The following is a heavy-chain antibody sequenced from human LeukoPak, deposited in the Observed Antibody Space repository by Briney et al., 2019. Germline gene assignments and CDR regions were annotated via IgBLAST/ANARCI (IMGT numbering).Heavy chain of an antibody. CDR1: GDSITTSGYY. V-gene: IGHV4-31*03. Sequence: SETLSLNCTVSGDSITTSGYYWSWIRRHPGAGLEWIAYIHYIGNTYYNPSLESRVTMSIDTSSNQFSLNVASVTAADTAVYFCARVRDDYFFDYWGQGILVTVSS. CDR3: ARVRDDYFFDY. D-gene: IGHD3-3*01. J-gene: IGHJ4*02. CDR2: IHYIGNT.